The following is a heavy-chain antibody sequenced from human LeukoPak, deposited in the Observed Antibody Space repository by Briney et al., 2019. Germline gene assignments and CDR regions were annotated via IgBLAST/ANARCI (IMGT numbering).Heavy chain of an antibody. CDR1: GFTFSSCA. CDR3: AKDWDDYGDYLPLDY. Sequence: PGGSLRLSCAASGFTFSSCAITWVRQAPVKGLEWVSAIRGSGGSTYYADSVKGRFTISRDNSKSTLYLQMNSLRAEDTAVYYCAKDWDDYGDYLPLDYWGQGTLVTVSS. V-gene: IGHV3-23*01. J-gene: IGHJ4*02. CDR2: IRGSGGST. D-gene: IGHD4-17*01.